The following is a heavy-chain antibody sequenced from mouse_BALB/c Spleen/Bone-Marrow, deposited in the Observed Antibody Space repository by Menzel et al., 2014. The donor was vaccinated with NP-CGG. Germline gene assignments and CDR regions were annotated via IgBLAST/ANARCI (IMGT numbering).Heavy chain of an antibody. J-gene: IGHJ4*01. CDR3: TRSGTLGAMDY. V-gene: IGHV1S81*02. CDR1: GYTFTSYW. D-gene: IGHD4-1*01. Sequence: QVQLKHSGAELVKPGASVKLSCKAFGYTFTSYWMHWVKQRPGQGLEWIGVINPSNGRTNYNEKFKSKATLTVDISSGTAYMQLSSLTSEDSAVYYCTRSGTLGAMDYWGQGTSVTVSS. CDR2: INPSNGRT.